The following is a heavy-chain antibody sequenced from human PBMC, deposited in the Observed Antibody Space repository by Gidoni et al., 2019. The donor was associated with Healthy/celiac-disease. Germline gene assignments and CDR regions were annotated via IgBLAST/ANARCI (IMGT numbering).Heavy chain of an antibody. CDR2: ISSSSSYI. CDR3: ARGIPWCSSTSCPFDY. J-gene: IGHJ4*02. Sequence: EVQLVESGGGLVKPGGSLRLSCAASGFTFSSYSMNWVRQAPGKGLEWVSSISSSSSYIYYADSVKGRFTISRDNAKNSLYLQMNSLRAEDTAVYYCARGIPWCSSTSCPFDYWGQGTLVTVSS. V-gene: IGHV3-21*01. D-gene: IGHD2-2*01. CDR1: GFTFSSYS.